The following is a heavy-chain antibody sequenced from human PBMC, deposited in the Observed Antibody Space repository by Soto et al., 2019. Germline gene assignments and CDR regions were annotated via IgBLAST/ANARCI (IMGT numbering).Heavy chain of an antibody. Sequence: LRLSCAASGFTFSDYYMSWIRQAPGKGLEWVSYISSSGSTIYYADSVKGRFTISRDNAKNSLYLQMNSLRAEDTAVYYCATGPLTRQWLVRGAFDIWGQGTMVTVSS. D-gene: IGHD6-19*01. CDR3: ATGPLTRQWLVRGAFDI. CDR1: GFTFSDYY. V-gene: IGHV3-11*01. CDR2: ISSSGSTI. J-gene: IGHJ3*02.